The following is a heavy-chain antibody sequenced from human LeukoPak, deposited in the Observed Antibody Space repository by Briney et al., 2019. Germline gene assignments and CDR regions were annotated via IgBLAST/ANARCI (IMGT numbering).Heavy chain of an antibody. CDR1: GYSFTSYW. J-gene: IGHJ3*02. D-gene: IGHD3-22*01. Sequence: GESLKISCKGSGYSFTSYWIDWVRQMPGKGLEWMGIIYPGDSDTRYSPSFQGQVTISADKSISTAYLQWSSLKASDTAMYYCARHRSTYYYDSSGPDAFDIWGQGTMVTVSS. CDR3: ARHRSTYYYDSSGPDAFDI. CDR2: IYPGDSDT. V-gene: IGHV5-51*01.